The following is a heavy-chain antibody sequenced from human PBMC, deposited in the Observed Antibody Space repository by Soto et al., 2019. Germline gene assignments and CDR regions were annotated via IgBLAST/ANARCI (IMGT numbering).Heavy chain of an antibody. Sequence: PGGSLRLSCAASGFTFSDHYMDWVRQAPGKGLEWVGRIRNKAKSYTTEYAASVKGRFTVSRYDSKSLVYLQMNSLKTEDTAVYFCTRESYGAPDFWGQGTLVTVSS. V-gene: IGHV3-72*01. CDR3: TRESYGAPDF. CDR2: IRNKAKSYTT. CDR1: GFTFSDHY. D-gene: IGHD3-10*01. J-gene: IGHJ4*02.